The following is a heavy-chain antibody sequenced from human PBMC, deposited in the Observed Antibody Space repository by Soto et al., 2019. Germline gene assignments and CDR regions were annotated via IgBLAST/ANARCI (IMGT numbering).Heavy chain of an antibody. Sequence: GGSLRLSCAASGFTFSSYWMHWVRQAPGKGLVWVSRINSDGSSTSYADSVKGRFTISRDNAKNMLYLKMNSLRAEDTGVYYCARDWGSDGYSYGYNYYYYYMDVWGKGTTVTVSS. D-gene: IGHD5-18*01. CDR3: ARDWGSDGYSYGYNYYYYYMDV. CDR2: INSDGSST. J-gene: IGHJ6*03. V-gene: IGHV3-74*01. CDR1: GFTFSSYW.